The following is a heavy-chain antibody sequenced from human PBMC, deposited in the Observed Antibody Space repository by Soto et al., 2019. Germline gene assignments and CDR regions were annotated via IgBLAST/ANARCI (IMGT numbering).Heavy chain of an antibody. Sequence: SVKVSCKASGDTFGRNAIHWVRQAPGQGLEWMGGIIPMFPTTNYAQKFKGRLTINADKSTSTAYMEMSSLRSEDTAVYYCARSGPDRYCSTTSCRVFDYWGQGTLVTVSS. J-gene: IGHJ4*02. D-gene: IGHD2-2*01. V-gene: IGHV1-69*06. CDR1: GDTFGRNA. CDR3: ARSGPDRYCSTTSCRVFDY. CDR2: IIPMFPTT.